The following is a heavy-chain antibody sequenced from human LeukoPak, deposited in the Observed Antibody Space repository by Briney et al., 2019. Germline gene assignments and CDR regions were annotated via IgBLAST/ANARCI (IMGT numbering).Heavy chain of an antibody. D-gene: IGHD6-19*01. V-gene: IGHV3-33*01. CDR2: IWSDGSHK. CDR1: GFTFSNYD. CDR3: ARAPQWLLFDY. Sequence: GGSLRLSCATSGFTFSNYDMHWVRQAPGKGLEWVAVIWSDGSHKYYADSVKGRFTISRDNSKNTLYLQMNSLRAEDTAVYYCARAPQWLLFDYWGQGTLVTVSS. J-gene: IGHJ4*02.